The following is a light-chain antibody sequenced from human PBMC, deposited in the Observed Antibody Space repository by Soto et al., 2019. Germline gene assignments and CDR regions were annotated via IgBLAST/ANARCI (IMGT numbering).Light chain of an antibody. CDR3: QQYGSSRA. CDR1: QGVGST. V-gene: IGKV3-15*01. CDR2: DAY. Sequence: EVTMTQSPATLSVSPGERVTISCRASQGVGSTLAWYRQQPGQAPRLLIYDAYIRATGVPARFSGSGSGTDFTLTISRLEPEDFAVYYCQQYGSSRAFGQGTKVDIK. J-gene: IGKJ1*01.